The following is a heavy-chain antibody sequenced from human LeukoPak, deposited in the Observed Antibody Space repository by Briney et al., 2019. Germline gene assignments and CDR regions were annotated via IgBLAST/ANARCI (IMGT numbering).Heavy chain of an antibody. CDR2: INPNSGGT. Sequence: ASMKVSCKASGYTFTGYYMHWVRQAPGQGLEWMGRINPNSGGTNYAQKFQGRVTMTRDTSISTAYMELSRLRSDDTAVYYCARGRRVRLVAGTDYFDYWGQGTLVTVSS. D-gene: IGHD6-19*01. V-gene: IGHV1-2*06. J-gene: IGHJ4*02. CDR1: GYTFTGYY. CDR3: ARGRRVRLVAGTDYFDY.